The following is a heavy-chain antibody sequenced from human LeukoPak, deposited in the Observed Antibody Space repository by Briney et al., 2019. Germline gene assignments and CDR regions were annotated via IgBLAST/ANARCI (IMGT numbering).Heavy chain of an antibody. V-gene: IGHV3-21*04. CDR2: ISSPSSSSI. D-gene: IGHD6-19*01. CDR1: GFTVSSNY. Sequence: GSLRLSCAASGFTVSSNYMSWVRQAPGKGLEWVSSISSPSSSSIYYADSVKGRFTVSRDNAKNSLYLQMNSLRAEDMALYYCAKDHSSGWYGGVDYWGQGTLVTVSS. J-gene: IGHJ4*02. CDR3: AKDHSSGWYGGVDY.